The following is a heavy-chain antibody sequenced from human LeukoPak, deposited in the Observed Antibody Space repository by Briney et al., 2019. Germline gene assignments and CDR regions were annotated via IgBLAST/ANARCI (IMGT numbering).Heavy chain of an antibody. CDR2: INPSGRI. CDR3: ARGRQEVSMIVVVMTAVSYYLDV. CDR1: GGSFSGYY. D-gene: IGHD3-22*01. V-gene: IGHV4-34*01. J-gene: IGHJ6*03. Sequence: SETLSLTCAVYGGSFSGYYWTWIRQAPGKGLEWIGEINPSGRISYNPSLKSRLTIAVDASKNQFSLNLRSLTAADTAVYYCARGRQEVSMIVVVMTAVSYYLDVWGKGTTVTVS.